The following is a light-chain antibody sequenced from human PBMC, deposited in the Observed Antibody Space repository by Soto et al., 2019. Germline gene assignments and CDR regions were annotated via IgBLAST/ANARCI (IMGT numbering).Light chain of an antibody. J-gene: IGKJ4*01. CDR2: GAS. Sequence: EIAMTQSPATLSVSPGERATLSCRASQSVSSNLAWYQQKPGQAPRLLIYGASTRATGVPARFSGSGSGTEFTLIISSLQSEDFAIYYCQQYNNWPPLTFGGGTKVDIK. V-gene: IGKV3-15*01. CDR3: QQYNNWPPLT. CDR1: QSVSSN.